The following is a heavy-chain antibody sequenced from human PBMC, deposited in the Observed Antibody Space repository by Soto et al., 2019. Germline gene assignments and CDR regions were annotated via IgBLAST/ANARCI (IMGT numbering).Heavy chain of an antibody. V-gene: IGHV3-23*01. D-gene: IGHD5-12*01. CDR2: ISGRDGST. Sequence: EVQLLESGGGLVQPGGSLRLACAASGFSFTSYAKSWVRQAPGKGLEWVSTISGRDGSTYYADSVKGRFTISRDNSKNTLYLQMSSLRAEDTAVYYCAKAPVATPLYYYYYGMDVWGQGTTVTVSS. CDR1: GFSFTSYA. CDR3: AKAPVATPLYYYYYGMDV. J-gene: IGHJ6*02.